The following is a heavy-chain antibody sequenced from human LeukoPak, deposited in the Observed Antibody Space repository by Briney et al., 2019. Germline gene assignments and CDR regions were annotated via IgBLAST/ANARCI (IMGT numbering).Heavy chain of an antibody. CDR3: ARKGVVAASYFDY. CDR1: GGTFSSHA. J-gene: IGHJ4*02. CDR2: IIPIFGTA. V-gene: IGHV1-69*01. D-gene: IGHD2-15*01. Sequence: SVKVSCKASGGTFSSHAISWVRQAPGQGLEWMGGIIPIFGTANYAQKFQGRVTITADESTSTAYMELSSLRSEDTAVYYCARKGVVAASYFDYWGQGTLVTVSS.